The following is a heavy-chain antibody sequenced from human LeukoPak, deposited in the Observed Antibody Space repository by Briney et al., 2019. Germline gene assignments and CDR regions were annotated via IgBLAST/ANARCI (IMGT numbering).Heavy chain of an antibody. J-gene: IGHJ4*02. CDR1: GYSISSDYY. D-gene: IGHD3-3*01. CDR3: ARGHHYDFWSGYDDGISVDY. V-gene: IGHV4-38-2*02. Sequence: SETLSLTCTLSGYSISSDYYWGWIRQPPGKGLEWIGSIEHSGSIYYNPFFKSRVTISVDTSKNQFSLKLSSVTAADTAVYYCARGHHYDFWSGYDDGISVDYWGQGTLVTVSS. CDR2: IEHSGSI.